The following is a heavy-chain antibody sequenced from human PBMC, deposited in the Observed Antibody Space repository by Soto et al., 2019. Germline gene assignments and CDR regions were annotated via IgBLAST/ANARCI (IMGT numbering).Heavy chain of an antibody. CDR3: ARGLFGQQWLVGFDT. J-gene: IGHJ5*02. Sequence: SVKVSCKASGGSFSNYIFAWVRQAPGQGLEWMGGTIPMFATAQYAQKLQGRVTITADESTSTVYMDLTSLTSDDTAVYYCARGLFGQQWLVGFDTWGRGTLVTVSS. CDR1: GGSFSNYI. CDR2: TIPMFATA. D-gene: IGHD6-19*01. V-gene: IGHV1-69*13.